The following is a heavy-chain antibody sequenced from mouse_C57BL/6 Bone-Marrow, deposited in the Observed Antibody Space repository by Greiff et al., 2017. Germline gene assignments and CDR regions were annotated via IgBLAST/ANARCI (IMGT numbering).Heavy chain of an antibody. D-gene: IGHD1-3*01. CDR1: GYTFTSYW. Sequence: QVQLQQPGAELVKPGASVKLSCKASGYTFTSYWMQWVKQRPGQGLEWIGEIDPSDSYTNYNQKFKGKATFTVDTSSSKAYMQLSILTSEDSAVYYCAYILPYYYSMDYWGQGTSVTVSS. J-gene: IGHJ4*01. V-gene: IGHV1-50*01. CDR2: IDPSDSYT. CDR3: AYILPYYYSMDY.